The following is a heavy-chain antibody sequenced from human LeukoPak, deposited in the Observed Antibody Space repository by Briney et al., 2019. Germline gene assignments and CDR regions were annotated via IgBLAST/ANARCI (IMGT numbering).Heavy chain of an antibody. V-gene: IGHV3-21*01. Sequence: PEGSLRLSCAASGFTLSSYSMNWVRQAPGKGLEWVSSVSSSSSYIYYADSVKGRFTISRDNAKNSLYLQMNSLRAEDTAVYYCARDGYYYDSSGYYSINGMDVWGQGTTVTVSS. CDR3: ARDGYYYDSSGYYSINGMDV. CDR1: GFTLSSYS. J-gene: IGHJ6*02. D-gene: IGHD3-22*01. CDR2: VSSSSSYI.